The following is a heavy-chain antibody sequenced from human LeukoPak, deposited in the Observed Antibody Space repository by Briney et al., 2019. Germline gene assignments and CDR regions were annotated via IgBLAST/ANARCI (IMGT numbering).Heavy chain of an antibody. CDR2: INHSGST. D-gene: IGHD6-13*01. CDR3: ARIAAAGSPWFDP. CDR1: GGSFSGYY. J-gene: IGHJ5*02. Sequence: SETLSLTCVVYGGSFSGYYWSWIRQPPGKGLEWIGEINHSGSTNYNASLKSRVTISVDTSKNPFSLKLSSVTAADTAVYYCARIAAAGSPWFDPWGQGTLVTVSS. V-gene: IGHV4-34*01.